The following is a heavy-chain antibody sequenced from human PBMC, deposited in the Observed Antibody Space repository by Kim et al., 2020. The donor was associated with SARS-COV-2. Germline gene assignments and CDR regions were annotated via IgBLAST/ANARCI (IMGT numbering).Heavy chain of an antibody. CDR2: INPSGGST. Sequence: ASVKVSCKASGYTFTSYYMHWVRQAPGQGLEWMGIINPSGGSTSYAQKFQGRVTMTRDTSTSTVYMELSSLRSEDTAVYYCAREDYYGSGSYRGFDYWGQGTLVTVSS. D-gene: IGHD3-10*01. CDR3: AREDYYGSGSYRGFDY. CDR1: GYTFTSYY. J-gene: IGHJ4*02. V-gene: IGHV1-46*01.